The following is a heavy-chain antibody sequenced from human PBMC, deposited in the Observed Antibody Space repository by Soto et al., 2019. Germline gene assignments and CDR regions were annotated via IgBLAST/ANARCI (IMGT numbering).Heavy chain of an antibody. CDR3: AREDIVVVPAAALFDY. CDR1: GFTFSSYS. CDR2: ISSSSSYI. J-gene: IGHJ4*02. V-gene: IGHV3-21*01. D-gene: IGHD2-2*01. Sequence: EVQLVESGGGLVKPGGSLRLSCAASGFTFSSYSMNWVRQAPGKGLEWVSSISSSSSYIYYADSVKGRFTISRDNAKNSLYLKMNSLRAEDTAVYYCAREDIVVVPAAALFDYWGQGTLVTVSS.